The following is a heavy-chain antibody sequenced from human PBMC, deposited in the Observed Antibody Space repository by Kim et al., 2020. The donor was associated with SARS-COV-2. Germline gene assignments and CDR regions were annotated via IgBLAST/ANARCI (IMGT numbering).Heavy chain of an antibody. D-gene: IGHD3-3*01. J-gene: IGHJ6*03. CDR1: GFVVNELS. V-gene: IGHV1-24*01. CDR2: FDRGNNEI. CDR3: AAGLFCSGFSCPFFYNYMDV. Sequence: ASVKVSCKVSGFVVNELSVHWVRQTPGKGLEWMGRFDRGNNEIIYSQNFEDRVTMTGDTSTNTAYMELRSLRSDDTVVYFCAAGLFCSGFSCPFFYNYMDVWRKGTAVTVYS.